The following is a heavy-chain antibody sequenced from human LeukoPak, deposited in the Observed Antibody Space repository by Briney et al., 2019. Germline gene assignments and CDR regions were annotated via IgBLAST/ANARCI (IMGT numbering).Heavy chain of an antibody. CDR3: ARVLAMVRGAPFDY. J-gene: IGHJ4*02. CDR1: GYTFTSYA. D-gene: IGHD3-10*01. V-gene: IGHV7-4-1*02. Sequence: GASVKVSCKASGYTFTSYAMNWVRQAPGQGLEWMGWINTNTGNPTYAQRFTGRFVFSLDTSVSTAYLQISSLKAEDTAVYYSARVLAMVRGAPFDYWGQGTLVTVSS. CDR2: INTNTGNP.